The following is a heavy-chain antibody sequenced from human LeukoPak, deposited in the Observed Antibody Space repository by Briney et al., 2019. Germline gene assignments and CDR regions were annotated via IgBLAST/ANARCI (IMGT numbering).Heavy chain of an antibody. CDR2: MNPNSGNT. D-gene: IGHD2-15*01. CDR1: RYTFTSYD. Sequence: ASVKVSCKASRYTFTSYDINWVRQATGQGLEWMGWMNPNSGNTGSAQRFQGRVTMTRNTSISTAYMELSSLRSEDTAVYYCARALRVGRYSADYWGQGTLVTVSS. CDR3: ARALRVGRYSADY. V-gene: IGHV1-8*01. J-gene: IGHJ4*02.